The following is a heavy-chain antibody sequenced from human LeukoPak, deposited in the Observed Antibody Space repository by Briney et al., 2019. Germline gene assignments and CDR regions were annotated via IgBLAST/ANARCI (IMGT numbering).Heavy chain of an antibody. V-gene: IGHV3-30*02. J-gene: IGHJ4*02. Sequence: PGGSLRLSCAASGFTFSSYGMHWVRQAPGKGLEWVAFIRSDGSSQRYTGSVKGRFTISRDNSKNTVYLQMNSLRAEDTAVYYCAKRRDVAAGGSGAFDYWGQGSLVTVSS. D-gene: IGHD6-13*01. CDR3: AKRRDVAAGGSGAFDY. CDR2: IRSDGSSQ. CDR1: GFTFSSYG.